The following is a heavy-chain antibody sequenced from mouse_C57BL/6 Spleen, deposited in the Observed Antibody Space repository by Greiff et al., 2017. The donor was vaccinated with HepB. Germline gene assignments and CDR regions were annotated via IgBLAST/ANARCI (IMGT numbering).Heavy chain of an antibody. CDR1: GYTFTDYE. Sequence: QVQLKESGAELVRPGASVTLSCKASGYTFTDYEMHWVKQTPVHGLEWIGAIDPETGGTAYNQKFKGKAILTADKSSSTAYMELRSLTSEDSAVYYCTRRGLDHWGQGTTLTVSS. CDR2: IDPETGGT. D-gene: IGHD2-2*01. J-gene: IGHJ2*01. CDR3: TRRGLDH. V-gene: IGHV1-15*01.